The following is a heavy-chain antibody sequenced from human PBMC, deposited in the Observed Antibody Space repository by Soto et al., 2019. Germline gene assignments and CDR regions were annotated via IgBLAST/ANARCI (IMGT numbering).Heavy chain of an antibody. CDR1: GLTFSVSV. CDR3: TRPDSRGASGDF. D-gene: IGHD2-15*01. J-gene: IGHJ4*02. Sequence: EVQLVESGGGLVRPGGSLTLSCSVSGLTFSVSVIHWVRQPPGKGLEWVGRVRTKINEYATSYSESVKGRFTISRDDSKNTAWLQMNSLTTEDPAVYYCTRPDSRGASGDFWGRGTLVTVSS. CDR2: VRTKINEYAT. V-gene: IGHV3-73*01.